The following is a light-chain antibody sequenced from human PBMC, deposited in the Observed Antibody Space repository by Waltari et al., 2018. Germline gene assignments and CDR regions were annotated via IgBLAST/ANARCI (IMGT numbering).Light chain of an antibody. V-gene: IGLV1-40*01. CDR1: PPNLGEGHH. Sequence: QSVLTQPPSVSGTPGQRVTISCTGSPPNLGEGHHLNWYQKIPGTAPKLLIFGNNNRPSGVPDRFSGSKSGTSASLAITGLQAEDEGDYYCQSFDSRLSDGVVFGGGTKVTVL. CDR2: GNN. CDR3: QSFDSRLSDGVV. J-gene: IGLJ2*01.